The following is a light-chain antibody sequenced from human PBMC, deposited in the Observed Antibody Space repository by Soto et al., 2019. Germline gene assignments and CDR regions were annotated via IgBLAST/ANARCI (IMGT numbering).Light chain of an antibody. J-gene: IGKJ1*01. CDR2: DAS. V-gene: IGKV3-15*01. CDR1: QSVSNN. Sequence: ILMTQSPATLSVSPGERATLSCRASQSVSNNLAWYQQKPGQAPRLLIYDASTRATGIPARFSGSGSGTEVTLTISGLQSEDFSVYYCQQYNIWPPWTFGQGTKVEVK. CDR3: QQYNIWPPWT.